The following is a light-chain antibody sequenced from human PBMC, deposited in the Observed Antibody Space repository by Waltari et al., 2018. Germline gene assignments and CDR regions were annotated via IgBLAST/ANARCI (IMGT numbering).Light chain of an antibody. CDR1: QSVSHY. CDR2: NAS. Sequence: IVLTQSPATLSLSPGDRATLSCRASQSVSHYLAWYQQKPGQAPRLLIYNASNRATGIPARFSGSGSGTDFTLTISSLEPEDFAVYYCQHRSNWPLTFGGGTKVEIK. J-gene: IGKJ4*01. V-gene: IGKV3-11*01. CDR3: QHRSNWPLT.